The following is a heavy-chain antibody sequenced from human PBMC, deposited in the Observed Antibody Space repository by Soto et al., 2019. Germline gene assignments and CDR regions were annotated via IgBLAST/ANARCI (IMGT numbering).Heavy chain of an antibody. Sequence: EVQLVESGGGLVQPGGSLRLSCAASGFTFSGSWMHWVRQAPGKGLVWVSRINGDGSGTSYADFVKGRFTFSRDDAKNTLFLQMNGLRAEDTAVYYCARGIFGSGTANDYWGQGTLVAVAS. D-gene: IGHD3-10*01. CDR2: INGDGSGT. V-gene: IGHV3-74*01. CDR3: ARGIFGSGTANDY. CDR1: GFTFSGSW. J-gene: IGHJ4*02.